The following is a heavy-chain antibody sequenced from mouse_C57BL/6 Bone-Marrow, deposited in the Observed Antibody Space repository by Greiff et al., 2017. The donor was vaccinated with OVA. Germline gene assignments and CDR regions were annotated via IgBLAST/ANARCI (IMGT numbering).Heavy chain of an antibody. CDR3: TTDGKRAMDY. V-gene: IGHV14-4*01. CDR1: GFNIKDDY. CDR2: IDPENGDT. J-gene: IGHJ4*01. Sequence: EVKLMESGAELVRPGASVKLSCTASGFNIKDDYMHWVKQRPEQGLEWIGWIDPENGDTEYASKFQGKATITADTSSNTAYLQLSSLTSEDTAVYYCTTDGKRAMDYWGQGTSVTVSS. D-gene: IGHD2-1*01.